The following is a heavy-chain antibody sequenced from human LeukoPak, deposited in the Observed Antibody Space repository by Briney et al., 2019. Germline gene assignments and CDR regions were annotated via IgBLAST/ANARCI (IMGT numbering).Heavy chain of an antibody. D-gene: IGHD5-18*01. CDR2: IIPIFGTA. CDR1: GGTFSSYA. CDR3: ARDGGYSPFPEYHQYYFDY. V-gene: IGHV1-69*01. Sequence: GASVKVSCKASGGTFSSYAISWVRQAPGQGLEWMGGIIPIFGTANYAQKFQGRVTITADESTSTAYMELSNLRSEDTAAYYCARDGGYSPFPEYHQYYFDYWGQGTLVTVSS. J-gene: IGHJ4*02.